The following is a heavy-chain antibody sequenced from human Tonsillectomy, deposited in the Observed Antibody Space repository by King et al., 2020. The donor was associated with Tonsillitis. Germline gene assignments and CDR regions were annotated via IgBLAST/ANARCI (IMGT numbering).Heavy chain of an antibody. J-gene: IGHJ3*02. CDR2: ISTYNGNT. Sequence: QLVQSGAEVKKPGASVKVSCKASGYTFTIYGINWVRQAPGQGLEWMGWISTYNGNTNSAQKLQGRVTMTTDTSTRTACMELRSLTSDDTAVYYCARDRGDSSGYYTRDAFDIWGQGTLVTVSS. CDR1: GYTFTIYG. CDR3: ARDRGDSSGYYTRDAFDI. V-gene: IGHV1-18*04. D-gene: IGHD3-22*01.